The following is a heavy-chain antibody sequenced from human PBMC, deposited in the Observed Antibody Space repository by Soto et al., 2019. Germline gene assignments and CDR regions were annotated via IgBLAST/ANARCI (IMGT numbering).Heavy chain of an antibody. Sequence: QITLTESGPSLVKPTQTLTLTCTFSGFSFSTSAVGVGWIRQTPGKALEWLALIYWDDEKRYSPFLKSRLTITKDTSTNLVVLIMPNMDSVDAGTYYCAHLFCAAPGARYAFDYWGQGTLVTVSS. V-gene: IGHV2-5*02. J-gene: IGHJ4*02. CDR1: GFSFSTSAVG. CDR2: IYWDDEK. CDR3: AHLFCAAPGARYAFDY. D-gene: IGHD2-8*02.